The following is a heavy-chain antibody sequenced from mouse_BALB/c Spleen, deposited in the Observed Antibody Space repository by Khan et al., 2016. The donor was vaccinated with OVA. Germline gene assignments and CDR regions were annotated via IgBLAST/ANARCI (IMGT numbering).Heavy chain of an antibody. CDR3: ARLEDK. CDR2: IWAGGGT. CDR1: GFSLTSYG. V-gene: IGHV2-9*02. Sequence: VQLQESGPGLVAPSQSLSISCTVSGFSLTSYGVHWVRQPPGKGLEWLGVIWAGGGTNYNSALMSSLSISKDNSKSQVYLKMNSLQADDTAMYYCARLEDKWGQGTTLTVSS. J-gene: IGHJ2*01.